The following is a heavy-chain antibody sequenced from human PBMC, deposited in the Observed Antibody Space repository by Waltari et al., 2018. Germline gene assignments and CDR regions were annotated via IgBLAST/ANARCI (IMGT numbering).Heavy chain of an antibody. CDR1: GGTFSSYA. V-gene: IGHV1-69*05. J-gene: IGHJ3*02. Sequence: QVQLVQSGAEVKKPGSSVKVSCKASGGTFSSYAISCVRQAPGQGLEWMGGMIPIYGTPTYAQRFQGRFAITTDESTSTAYMELSSRGSEDTAVYYGARDRASKYCSGGSCYSDAFDIWGQGTMVTVSS. D-gene: IGHD2-15*01. CDR2: MIPIYGTP. CDR3: ARDRASKYCSGGSCYSDAFDI.